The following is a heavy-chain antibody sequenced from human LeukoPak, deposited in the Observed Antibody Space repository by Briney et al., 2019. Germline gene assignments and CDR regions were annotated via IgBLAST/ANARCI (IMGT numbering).Heavy chain of an antibody. CDR3: TRSPLRGSDS. Sequence: GGSLRLSCAASGFTFSTYWMSWVRQAPGNGLEWVADIKEDGSQKCYMDSMKGRFTISRDNTKNSLYLQMDSLRAEDTAVYYCTRSPLRGSDSWGQGTLVTVSS. D-gene: IGHD3-16*01. CDR1: GFTFSTYW. CDR2: IKEDGSQK. J-gene: IGHJ4*02. V-gene: IGHV3-7*01.